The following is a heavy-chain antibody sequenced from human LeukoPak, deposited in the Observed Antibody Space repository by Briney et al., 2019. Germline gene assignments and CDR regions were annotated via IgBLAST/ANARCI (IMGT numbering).Heavy chain of an antibody. D-gene: IGHD4-23*01. CDR3: ARGPSGGNAFGY. CDR2: TRNKANSYTT. J-gene: IGHJ4*02. CDR1: GFTFSDHY. V-gene: IGHV3-72*01. Sequence: GGSLRLSCAASGFTFSDHYMDWVRQAPGKGLEWVGRTRNKANSYTTEYAASVKGRFTISRDDSKNSLYLQMNSLKTEDTAVYYCARGPSGGNAFGYWGQGTLVTVSS.